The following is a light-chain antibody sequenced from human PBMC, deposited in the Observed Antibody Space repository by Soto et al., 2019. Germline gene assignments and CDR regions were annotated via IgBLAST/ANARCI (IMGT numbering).Light chain of an antibody. CDR3: QQYNSYPLT. V-gene: IGKV1D-16*01. J-gene: IGKJ4*01. CDR1: QGINNW. CDR2: AAF. Sequence: DTQMTQSPSSLSASVGDRVTMTCRASQGINNWLAWYQQKPGEVLKSLISAAFNLQSGVPSRFSGSRSGTDFTLTISSLQPEDFATYYCQQYNSYPLTFGGGTKVEIK.